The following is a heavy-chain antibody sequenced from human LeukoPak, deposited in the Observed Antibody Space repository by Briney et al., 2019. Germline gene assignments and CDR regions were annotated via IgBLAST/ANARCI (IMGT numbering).Heavy chain of an antibody. D-gene: IGHD4-11*01. CDR1: GFTLSTYG. Sequence: GGSLRLSCAASGFTLSTYGMSWVRQAPGEGLEWVSGICGSGGCTYYADSVKGRFSISRDNSKNALYLQMNSLRAEDTAVYYCAKRGSFLTKEFDHWGQGTLVTVSS. CDR3: AKRGSFLTKEFDH. V-gene: IGHV3-23*01. CDR2: ICGSGGCT. J-gene: IGHJ4*02.